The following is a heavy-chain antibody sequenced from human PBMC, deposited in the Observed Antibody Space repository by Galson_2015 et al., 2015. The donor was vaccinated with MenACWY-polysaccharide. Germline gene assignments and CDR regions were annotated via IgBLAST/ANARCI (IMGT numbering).Heavy chain of an antibody. V-gene: IGHV3-7*01. CDR3: ARGHYGMDV. J-gene: IGHJ6*02. Sequence: SLRLSCAVSGFTFKNYWMSWVRQAPGKGLEWVANIKKDGSEKYCVDSVKGRFTISRDNGRSSLYLQMNGLRVEDTAVYYCARGHYGMDVWGQGTQVTVSS. CDR2: IKKDGSEK. CDR1: GFTFKNYW.